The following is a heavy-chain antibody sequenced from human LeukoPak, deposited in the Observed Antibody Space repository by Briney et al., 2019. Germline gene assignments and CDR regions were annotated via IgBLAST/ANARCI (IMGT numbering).Heavy chain of an antibody. D-gene: IGHD3-10*01. V-gene: IGHV3-23*01. CDR2: ISGSGGST. J-gene: IGHJ3*02. CDR3: AKAMAWFGELLDAFDI. CDR1: GSTFSSYA. Sequence: GGSLRLSCAASGSTFSSYAMSWVRQAPGKGLEWVSAISGSGGSTYYADSVKGRFTISRDNSKNTLYLQMNSLRAEDTAVYHCAKAMAWFGELLDAFDIWGQGTMVTVSS.